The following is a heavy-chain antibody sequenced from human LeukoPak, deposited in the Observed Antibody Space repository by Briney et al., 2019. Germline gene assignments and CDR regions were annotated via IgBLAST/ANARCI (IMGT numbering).Heavy chain of an antibody. CDR1: GFSFSYYE. J-gene: IGHJ4*02. Sequence: GGSLRLSCAASGFSFSYYEMNWVRQAPGKGLEWVASISSSSPYIYYTDSVKGRFTISRDNAKNSLYLQMNSLRAEDTAVYYCAKEPFDYWGQGTLVTVSS. CDR3: AKEPFDY. CDR2: ISSSSPYI. V-gene: IGHV3-21*01.